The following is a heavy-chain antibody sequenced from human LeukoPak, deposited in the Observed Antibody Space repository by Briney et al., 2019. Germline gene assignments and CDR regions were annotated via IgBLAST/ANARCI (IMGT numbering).Heavy chain of an antibody. J-gene: IGHJ6*02. V-gene: IGHV3-23*01. CDR2: TSSSGRST. D-gene: IGHD3-3*01. CDR1: GFTFNSYA. Sequence: GGSLRLSCAGSGFTFNSYAMNWVRQAPGKGLEWVSGTSSSGRSTYYGDSVKGRFTISRDNSKNTLYLQMNSLRAEDTAVYYCAKALVKFWGAYYTNYGMDVWGQGTTVTVSS. CDR3: AKALVKFWGAYYTNYGMDV.